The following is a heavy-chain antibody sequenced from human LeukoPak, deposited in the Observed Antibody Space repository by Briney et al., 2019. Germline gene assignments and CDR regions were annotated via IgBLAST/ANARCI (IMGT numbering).Heavy chain of an antibody. CDR2: IYYSGST. CDR1: GGSISSSRYF. Sequence: PSETLSLTYTVSGGSISSSRYFWGWIRQPPGKGLEWIGSIYYSGSTYYNPSLESRVTISVDTSKNQFSLKLNSVTAADTALYYCARHGGLKYGGYEKRFDYWGQGTLVTVSS. D-gene: IGHD5-12*01. V-gene: IGHV4-39*01. CDR3: ARHGGLKYGGYEKRFDY. J-gene: IGHJ4*02.